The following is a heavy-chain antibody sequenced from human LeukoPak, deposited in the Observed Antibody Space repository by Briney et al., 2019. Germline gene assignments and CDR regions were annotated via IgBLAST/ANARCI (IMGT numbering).Heavy chain of an antibody. CDR1: GYTFTSYY. V-gene: IGHV1-46*01. D-gene: IGHD6-6*01. Sequence: GASVKVSCKASGYTFTSYYMHWVRQAPGQGLEWMGIINPSGGSTSYAQKFQGRVTMTRDTSTSTVYMELSSLRSEDTAVYYCARSTREYSSSPDFDYWGQGTLVTVSS. CDR3: ARSTREYSSSPDFDY. J-gene: IGHJ4*02. CDR2: INPSGGST.